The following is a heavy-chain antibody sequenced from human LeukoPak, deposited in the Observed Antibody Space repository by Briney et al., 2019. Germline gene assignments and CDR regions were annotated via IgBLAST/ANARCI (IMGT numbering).Heavy chain of an antibody. J-gene: IGHJ4*02. CDR3: ARHRAAAEGGALDY. CDR1: GYSFTSYW. CDR2: IYPRDSHT. Sequence: GESLKISRKASGYSFTSYWIGWVRQMPGKGLEWMVIIYPRDSHTRYSPSFQGKVTISADKSISAASLQWSSLKASDNAMYYCARHRAAAEGGALDYWGQGTLVTVSS. V-gene: IGHV5-51*01. D-gene: IGHD6-13*01.